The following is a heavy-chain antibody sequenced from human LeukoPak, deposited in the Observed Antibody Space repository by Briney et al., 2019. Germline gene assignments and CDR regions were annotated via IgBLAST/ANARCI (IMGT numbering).Heavy chain of an antibody. V-gene: IGHV3-7*03. Sequence: GGSLRLSCAASGFTFSSYWMSWVRQAPGKGLEWVANVKQDGSEKYYVDSVKGRFTISRDNAKNSLYLQMNSLRAEDTAVYYCARCIMGATLDYWGQGTLVTVSS. CDR1: GFTFSSYW. J-gene: IGHJ4*02. CDR2: VKQDGSEK. D-gene: IGHD1-26*01. CDR3: ARCIMGATLDY.